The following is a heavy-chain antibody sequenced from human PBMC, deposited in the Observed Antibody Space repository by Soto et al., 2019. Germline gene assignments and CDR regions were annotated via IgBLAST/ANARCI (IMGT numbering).Heavy chain of an antibody. CDR3: ARPRTAMANAFDI. D-gene: IGHD5-18*01. V-gene: IGHV5-51*01. CDR2: IYPGDSDT. J-gene: IGHJ3*02. CDR1: GYSFTSYW. Sequence: PGGSLKISCKGSGYSFTSYWIGWVRQMPGKGLEWMGIIYPGDSDTRYSPSFQGQVTISADKSISTAYLQWSSLKASDTAMYYCARPRTAMANAFDIWGQGIMVTVSS.